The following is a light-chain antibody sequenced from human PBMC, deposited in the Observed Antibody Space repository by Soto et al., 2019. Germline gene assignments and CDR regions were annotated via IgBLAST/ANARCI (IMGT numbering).Light chain of an antibody. J-gene: IGLJ2*01. CDR3: SSYAGSNNLVV. Sequence: QSALTQPPSASGSPGQSVTISCTGTSSDVGGYNYVSWYQQHPGKAPQLMIYEVSKRPSGVPDRFSGSKSGNTASLTVSGLQAEDEAEYYCSSYAGSNNLVVFGGGTKVTVL. V-gene: IGLV2-8*01. CDR2: EVS. CDR1: SSDVGGYNY.